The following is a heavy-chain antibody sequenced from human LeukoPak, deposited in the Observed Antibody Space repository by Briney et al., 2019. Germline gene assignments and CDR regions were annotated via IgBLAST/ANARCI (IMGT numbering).Heavy chain of an antibody. CDR1: GFTFTSSA. J-gene: IGHJ6*03. CDR3: ARVEGGSDFWSGYYPTFYYYYYMDV. D-gene: IGHD3-3*01. Sequence: SVKVSCKASGFTFTSSAMQWVRQARGQRLEWIGWIVVGSGNTNYAQKFQERVTMTRDTSISTAYMELSRLRSDDTAVYYCARVEGGSDFWSGYYPTFYYYYYMDVWGKGTTVTVSS. V-gene: IGHV1-58*02. CDR2: IVVGSGNT.